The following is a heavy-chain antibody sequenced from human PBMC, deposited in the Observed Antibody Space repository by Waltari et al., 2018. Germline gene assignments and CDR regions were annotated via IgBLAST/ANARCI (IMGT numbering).Heavy chain of an antibody. D-gene: IGHD4-17*01. CDR1: GGSISSYY. J-gene: IGHJ6*03. CDR3: AREGEGSDYGGNSYYYYYMDV. CDR2: IYTSGST. V-gene: IGHV4-4*07. Sequence: QLQLQESGPGLVKPSETLSPPCPVPGGSISSYYWTWIRPPAGKGLEWIGRIYTSGSTNYNPSLKSRVTMSVDTSKNQFSLKLSSVTAADTAVYYCAREGEGSDYGGNSYYYYYMDVWGKGTTVTISS.